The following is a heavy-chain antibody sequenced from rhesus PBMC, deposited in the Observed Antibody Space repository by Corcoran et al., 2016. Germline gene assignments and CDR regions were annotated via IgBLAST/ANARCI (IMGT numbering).Heavy chain of an antibody. V-gene: IGHV3-8*01. J-gene: IGHJ4*01. CDR1: GFTFGSYY. CDR2: INTGGGNT. Sequence: EVQLVESGGGLVQPGGSLRLSCTGSGFTFGSYYMYWVRQAPGKGLDWVSAINTGGGNTLYTDSVKGRFTISKENAKNTLYLQMDSLRAEDTAVYYCARESEAAGYFDYWGQGVLVTVSS. CDR3: ARESEAAGYFDY. D-gene: IGHD6-31*01.